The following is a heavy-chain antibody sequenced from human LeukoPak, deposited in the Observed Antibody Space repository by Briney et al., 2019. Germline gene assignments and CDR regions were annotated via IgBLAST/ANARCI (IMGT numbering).Heavy chain of an antibody. V-gene: IGHV4-59*01. CDR2: ISNSGIT. D-gene: IGHD6-13*01. J-gene: IGHJ4*02. CDR3: ARSGGYSSSWSL. Sequence: SETLSLTCTVSGGSISTYYWNWIRQPPGKGLEWIGYISNSGITSYNPSLKSRVTISVDSSKSQFSLKLDSVTAADTAVYYCARSGGYSSSWSLWGQGTLVTVSS. CDR1: GGSISTYY.